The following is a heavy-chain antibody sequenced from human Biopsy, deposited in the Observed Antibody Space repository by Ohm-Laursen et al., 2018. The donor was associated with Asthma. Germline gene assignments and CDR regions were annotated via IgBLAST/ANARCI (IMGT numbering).Heavy chain of an antibody. J-gene: IGHJ6*02. D-gene: IGHD3-10*01. CDR3: AREVLWFGESTNPGGMDV. Sequence: ASVKVSCKASGYTFTGYYMHWVRQAPGQGLEWMGWINPNSGGTNYAQKFQGWVTMTRDTSISTAYMELSRLRSDDTAVYYCAREVLWFGESTNPGGMDVWGQGTTVPVSS. CDR1: GYTFTGYY. V-gene: IGHV1-2*04. CDR2: INPNSGGT.